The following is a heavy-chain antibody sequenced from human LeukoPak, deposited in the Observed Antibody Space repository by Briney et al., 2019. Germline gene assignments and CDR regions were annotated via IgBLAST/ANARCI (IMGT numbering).Heavy chain of an antibody. D-gene: IGHD4-17*01. Sequence: GASVKVSCRASGYTFTCSYIHWVRQAPGQGLEWMGRINPNSGVTIYAQKFQGRVTLTRDTSITTAYMELSSLRSDDTAVYYCARTDGVDYWGQGTLVTVSS. CDR1: GYTFTCSY. V-gene: IGHV1-2*06. CDR2: INPNSGVT. CDR3: ARTDGVDY. J-gene: IGHJ4*02.